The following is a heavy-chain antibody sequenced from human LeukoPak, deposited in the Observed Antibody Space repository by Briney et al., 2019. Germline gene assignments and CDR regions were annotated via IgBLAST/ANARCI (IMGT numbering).Heavy chain of an antibody. J-gene: IGHJ5*02. Sequence: SVKVSCKASGGTFSSYAISWVRQAPGQGLEWMGRIIPIFGTANYAQKFQGRGTINTDESTSKDYMELSSLRSEDTAVYYCASLSRGSFEQLGRPWGQGTLVTVSS. CDR2: IIPIFGTA. V-gene: IGHV1-69*05. CDR1: GGTFSSYA. D-gene: IGHD6-6*01. CDR3: ASLSRGSFEQLGRP.